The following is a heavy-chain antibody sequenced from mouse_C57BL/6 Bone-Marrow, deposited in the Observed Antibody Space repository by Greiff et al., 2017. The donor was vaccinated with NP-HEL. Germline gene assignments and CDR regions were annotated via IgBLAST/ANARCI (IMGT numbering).Heavy chain of an antibody. V-gene: IGHV1-81*01. CDR2: IHPRSDNT. Sequence: QVHVKQSGAELARPGASVKLSCKASGYTFTSYGISWVKQRTGQGLEWIGEIHPRSDNTYYNEKFKGKATLTADKSSSTAYMELRSLTSEDSAVYFCARPYGSSSFDYWGQGTTLTVSS. CDR1: GYTFTSYG. J-gene: IGHJ2*01. CDR3: ARPYGSSSFDY. D-gene: IGHD1-1*01.